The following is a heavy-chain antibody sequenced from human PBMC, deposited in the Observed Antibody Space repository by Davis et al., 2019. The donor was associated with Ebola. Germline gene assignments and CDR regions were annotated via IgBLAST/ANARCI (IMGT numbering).Heavy chain of an antibody. CDR2: ISGSGGST. Sequence: GESLKISCAASGFTFSSYAMSWVRQAPGKGLEWVSAISGSGGSTYYADSVKGRFTNSRDNSKNTLYLQMNSLRAEDTAVYYCAKDAVGATKYYYYGMDVWGQGTTVTVSS. V-gene: IGHV3-23*01. D-gene: IGHD1-26*01. CDR3: AKDAVGATKYYYYGMDV. CDR1: GFTFSSYA. J-gene: IGHJ6*02.